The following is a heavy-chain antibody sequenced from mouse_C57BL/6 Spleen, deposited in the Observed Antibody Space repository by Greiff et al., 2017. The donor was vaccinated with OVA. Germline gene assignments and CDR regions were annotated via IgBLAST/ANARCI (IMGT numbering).Heavy chain of an antibody. CDR1: GFTFSDYG. CDR2: ISSGSSTI. J-gene: IGHJ3*01. Sequence: EVMVVESGGGLVKPGGSLKLSCAASGFTFSDYGMHWVRQAPEKGLEWVAYISSGSSTIYYADTVKGRFTISRDNAKNTLFLQMTSLRSEDTAMYYCARPYYYGEAWFAYWGQGTLVTVSA. CDR3: ARPYYYGEAWFAY. V-gene: IGHV5-17*01. D-gene: IGHD1-1*01.